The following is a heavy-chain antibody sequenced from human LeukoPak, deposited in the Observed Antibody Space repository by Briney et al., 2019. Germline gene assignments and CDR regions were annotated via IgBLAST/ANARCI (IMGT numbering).Heavy chain of an antibody. J-gene: IGHJ6*03. CDR2: IKRDGSVKQDGSEK. Sequence: GGSLRLSCATSGFTFRQYWMSWVRQAPGKGLEWVANIKRDGSVKQDGSEKNYVDSVKGRFTMSRDNAKNSLYLQMNSLRAEDTAVYYCARSGRGVDSFYYYMDVWGKGTTVTVSS. CDR3: ARSGRGVDSFYYYMDV. CDR1: GFTFRQYW. D-gene: IGHD3-10*01. V-gene: IGHV3-7*01.